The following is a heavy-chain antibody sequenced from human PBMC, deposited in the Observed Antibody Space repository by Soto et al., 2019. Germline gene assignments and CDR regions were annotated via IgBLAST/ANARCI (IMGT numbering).Heavy chain of an antibody. J-gene: IGHJ4*02. CDR2: IYHSGST. D-gene: IGHD3-10*01. Sequence: SETLSLTCTVSGGSISSYYWSWIRQPPGKGLEWIGYIYHSGSTNYNPSLKSRVTISVDTSKNQFSLKLSSVTAADTAVYYCARDCITMVRGVITDYWGQGTLVTVSS. CDR3: ARDCITMVRGVITDY. V-gene: IGHV4-59*01. CDR1: GGSISSYY.